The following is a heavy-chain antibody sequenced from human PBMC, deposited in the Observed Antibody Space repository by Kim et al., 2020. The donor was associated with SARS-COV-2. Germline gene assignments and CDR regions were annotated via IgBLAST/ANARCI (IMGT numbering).Heavy chain of an antibody. V-gene: IGHV3-30*04. CDR3: ARDFCSGGSCYQTLLSLTLYHYYYGMDV. CDR1: GFTFSSYA. CDR2: ISYDGSNK. Sequence: GGSLRLSCAASGFTFSSYAMHWVRQAPGKGLEWVAVISYDGSNKYYADSVKGRFTISRDNSKNTLYLQMNSLRAEDTAVYYCARDFCSGGSCYQTLLSLTLYHYYYGMDVWGQGTTVTVSS. D-gene: IGHD2-15*01. J-gene: IGHJ6*02.